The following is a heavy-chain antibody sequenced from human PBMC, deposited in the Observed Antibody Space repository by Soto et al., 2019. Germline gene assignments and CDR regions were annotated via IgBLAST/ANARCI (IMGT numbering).Heavy chain of an antibody. V-gene: IGHV4-34*01. Sequence: SETLSLTCAVYGGSFSGYYWSWIRQPPGKGLEWIGEINHSGSTNYNPSLKSRVTISVDTSKNQFSLKLSSVTAADTAVYYCARGGGYCSSTSCYTRQYYYYYYGMDVWGQGTKVTVSS. J-gene: IGHJ6*02. CDR3: ARGGGYCSSTSCYTRQYYYYYYGMDV. CDR2: INHSGST. D-gene: IGHD2-2*02. CDR1: GGSFSGYY.